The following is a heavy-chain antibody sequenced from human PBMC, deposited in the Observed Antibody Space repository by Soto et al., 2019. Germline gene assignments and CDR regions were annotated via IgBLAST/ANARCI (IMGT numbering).Heavy chain of an antibody. V-gene: IGHV3-30*03. CDR3: AILGDYGVGSRLPPSNTY. D-gene: IGHD3-16*01. J-gene: IGHJ4*02. CDR1: GFTFSHYG. Sequence: QVQLVESGGDVVQPGRSLRLSCTASGFTFSHYGMHWVRQAPGKGLEWVAFISFDGGSQYYADSVKGRFTISRDNSKNTLSLQLNSLRTEDTSVYYCAILGDYGVGSRLPPSNTYWGQGALVTVSS. CDR2: ISFDGGSQ.